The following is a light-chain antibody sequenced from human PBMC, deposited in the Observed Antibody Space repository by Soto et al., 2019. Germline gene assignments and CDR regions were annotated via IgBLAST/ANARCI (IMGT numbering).Light chain of an antibody. J-gene: IGKJ4*01. V-gene: IGKV3-20*01. CDR1: QSVTSSY. CDR3: QQYSTSRLT. Sequence: EIVLTQSPGTLSLSPGERATLSCRASQSVTSSYLAWYQQKPGQAPRLLISGASSRATGIPDRFSGSGSGTDFTLTISRLEPEDFAVYSGQQYSTSRLTFGGGTKVEIK. CDR2: GAS.